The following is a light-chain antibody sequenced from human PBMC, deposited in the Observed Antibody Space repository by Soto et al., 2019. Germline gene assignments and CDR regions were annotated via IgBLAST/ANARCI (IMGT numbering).Light chain of an antibody. CDR2: GAS. CDR1: QSVSSN. CDR3: QQYNDWPRT. Sequence: EIVITQAPATLSVTPGERATLSCRASQSVSSNLAWYQQKPGQAPRLLIYGASSRATGIPDRFSGSGSGTDFTLTISNLQSEDFAVYYCQQYNDWPRTFGQGTKVDIK. V-gene: IGKV3D-15*01. J-gene: IGKJ1*01.